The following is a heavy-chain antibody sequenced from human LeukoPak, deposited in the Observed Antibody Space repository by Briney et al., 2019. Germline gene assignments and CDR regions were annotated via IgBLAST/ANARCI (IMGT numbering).Heavy chain of an antibody. J-gene: IGHJ3*02. Sequence: NSSETLSLTCTVSGGSISSYYWSWIRQPPGKGLEWIGYIYYSGSNNYNPSLKSRVTISVDTSKNQFSLKLSSVTAADTAVYYCARVKLLWFGELLQPDAFDIWGQGTMVTVSS. CDR2: IYYSGSN. V-gene: IGHV4-59*01. CDR1: GGSISSYY. D-gene: IGHD3-10*01. CDR3: ARVKLLWFGELLQPDAFDI.